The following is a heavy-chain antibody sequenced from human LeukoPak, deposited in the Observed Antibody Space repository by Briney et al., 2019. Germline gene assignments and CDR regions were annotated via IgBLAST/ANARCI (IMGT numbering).Heavy chain of an antibody. D-gene: IGHD4-23*01. V-gene: IGHV1-2*02. Sequence: ASVKVSCKASGYTFIDYYMHWVRQAPGQGLEWMGWINPYSGGTNYAQKFQGSVTMTGDTSISTTYVELSSLRSDDTAVYYCARAYGDNSIDHFQHWGQGTLVTVSS. CDR1: GYTFIDYY. J-gene: IGHJ1*01. CDR3: ARAYGDNSIDHFQH. CDR2: INPYSGGT.